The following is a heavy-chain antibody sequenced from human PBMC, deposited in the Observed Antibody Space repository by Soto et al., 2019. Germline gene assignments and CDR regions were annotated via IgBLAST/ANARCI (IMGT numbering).Heavy chain of an antibody. V-gene: IGHV3-23*01. Sequence: PGGSLRLSCAASGFTFSSYAMSWVRQAPGKGLEWVSAISGSGGSTDYADSVKGRFTISRDNSKNTLYLQMNSLRAEDTAVYYCAKFPKQAVAAPRGWYFDLWGRGTLVTVSS. D-gene: IGHD6-19*01. CDR1: GFTFSSYA. CDR2: ISGSGGST. CDR3: AKFPKQAVAAPRGWYFDL. J-gene: IGHJ2*01.